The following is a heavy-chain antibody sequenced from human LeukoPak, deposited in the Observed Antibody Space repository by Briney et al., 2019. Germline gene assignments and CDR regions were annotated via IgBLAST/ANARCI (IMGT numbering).Heavy chain of an antibody. Sequence: GGSHPLSCAASGFTFSSYRMNWVRQAPGKRLEWVAHIKEDGSDKYYVDSVKGRFTISRDNAKNSLYLQMNSPRDEDTAVYYCARELNSDADYWGQGTLVTVSS. J-gene: IGHJ4*02. CDR2: IKEDGSDK. V-gene: IGHV3-7*04. CDR1: GFTFSSYR. D-gene: IGHD2-8*01. CDR3: ARELNSDADY.